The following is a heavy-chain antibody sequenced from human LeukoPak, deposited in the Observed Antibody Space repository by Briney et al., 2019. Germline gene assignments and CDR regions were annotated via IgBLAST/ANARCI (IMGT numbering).Heavy chain of an antibody. J-gene: IGHJ4*02. CDR1: GDSIGSNKW. Sequence: SETLSLTCAVSGDSIGSNKWWTWVRQPPGKGLEWIGEIHHSGRLNYSPSLKSRATISVDKSKNHFSLNLNSITPADTAIYYCARGGDWKFDYWGQGALVTVSS. CDR2: IHHSGRL. V-gene: IGHV4-4*02. D-gene: IGHD1-1*01. CDR3: ARGGDWKFDY.